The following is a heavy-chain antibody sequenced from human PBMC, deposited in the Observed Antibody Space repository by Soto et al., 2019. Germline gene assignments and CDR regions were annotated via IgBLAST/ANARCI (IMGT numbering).Heavy chain of an antibody. V-gene: IGHV4-30-4*01. Sequence: PSETLSLTCTVSGGSISSGDYYWSWIRQPPGKGLEWIGYIYYSGSTYYNPSLKSRVTISVDTSKNQFSLKLSSVTAADTAVYYCARENREYAFDIWGQGTMVTVSS. CDR2: IYYSGST. CDR1: GGSISSGDYY. D-gene: IGHD3-10*01. J-gene: IGHJ3*02. CDR3: ARENREYAFDI.